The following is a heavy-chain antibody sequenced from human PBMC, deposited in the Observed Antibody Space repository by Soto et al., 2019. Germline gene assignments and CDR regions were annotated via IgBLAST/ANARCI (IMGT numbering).Heavy chain of an antibody. CDR2: INHSGST. V-gene: IGHV4-34*01. Sequence: SETLSLTCAVYGGSFSGYYWSWIRQPPGKGLEWIGEINHSGSTNYNPSLKSRVTISVDTSKNQFSLKLSSVTAADTAVYYCARGTRSWNSYGSYFDYWGQGTLVTVSS. J-gene: IGHJ4*02. CDR3: ARGTRSWNSYGSYFDY. CDR1: GGSFSGYY. D-gene: IGHD5-18*01.